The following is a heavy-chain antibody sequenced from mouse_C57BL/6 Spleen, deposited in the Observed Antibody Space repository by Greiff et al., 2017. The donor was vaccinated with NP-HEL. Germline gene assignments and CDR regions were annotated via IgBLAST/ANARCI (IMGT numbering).Heavy chain of an antibody. CDR3: ARREGYDVGCAY. CDR2: ISSGSSTI. Sequence: EVKLQESGGGLVKPGGSLKLSCAASGFTFSDYGMHWVRQAPEKGLEWVAYISSGSSTIYYADTVKGRFTISRDNAKNTLFLQMTSLRSEDTAMYYCARREGYDVGCAYWGQGTLVTVSA. J-gene: IGHJ3*01. D-gene: IGHD2-2*01. V-gene: IGHV5-17*01. CDR1: GFTFSDYG.